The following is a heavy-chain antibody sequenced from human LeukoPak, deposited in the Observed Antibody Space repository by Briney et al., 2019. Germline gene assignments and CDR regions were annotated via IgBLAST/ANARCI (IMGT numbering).Heavy chain of an antibody. Sequence: SGTLSLTCTVSGGSISSGDYYWSWIRQPPGKGLEWIGYIYYSGSTYYNPSLKSRVTISVDTSKNQVSLKLSSVTAADTAVYYCARGRDYGDYYCYYGLDVWGQGTTVTVSS. D-gene: IGHD4-17*01. CDR1: GGSISSGDYY. CDR2: IYYSGST. J-gene: IGHJ6*02. V-gene: IGHV4-30-4*01. CDR3: ARGRDYGDYYCYYGLDV.